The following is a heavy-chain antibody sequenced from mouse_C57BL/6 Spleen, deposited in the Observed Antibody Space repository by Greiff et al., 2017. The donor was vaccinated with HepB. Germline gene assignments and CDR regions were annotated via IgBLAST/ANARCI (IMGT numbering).Heavy chain of an antibody. D-gene: IGHD1-1*01. CDR2: IDPSDSYT. V-gene: IGHV1-69*01. J-gene: IGHJ2*01. Sequence: VQLQQSGAELVMPGASVKLSCKASGYTFTSYWMHWVKQRPGQGLEWIGEIDPSDSYTNYNQKFKGKSTLTVDKSSSTADMQLSGLTSEDSAVYYCARSGGYYDGSSYDYFDYWGQGTTLTVSS. CDR1: GYTFTSYW. CDR3: ARSGGYYDGSSYDYFDY.